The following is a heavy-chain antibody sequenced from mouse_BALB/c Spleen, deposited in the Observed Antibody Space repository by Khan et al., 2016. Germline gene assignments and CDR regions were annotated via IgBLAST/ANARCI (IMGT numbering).Heavy chain of an antibody. V-gene: IGHV1S41*01. D-gene: IGHD1-1*01. J-gene: IGHJ4*01. Sequence: DLVKPGASVKLSCKASGYTFTSYWINWIEQRPGQGLEWIGRIAPGSGSTYYNEMFKGKATLTVDTSSSTAHIHLSSLSSEDSAVYFCAREGTVPLMDYWGQGTSVTVSS. CDR2: IAPGSGST. CDR1: GYTFTSYW. CDR3: AREGTVPLMDY.